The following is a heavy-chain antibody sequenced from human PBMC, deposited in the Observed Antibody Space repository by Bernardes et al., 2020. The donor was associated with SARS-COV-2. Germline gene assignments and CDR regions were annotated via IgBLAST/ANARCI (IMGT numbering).Heavy chain of an antibody. Sequence: GGSLRLSCAASVFTFSTYAMSWVRQAPGKGLEWVSAISGSGYNTYYADSVKGRFTISRDNSKNTLYLQMSSLRAEDTAVYYCAKGSFGVELLHAFDIWGQGTMVTVSS. D-gene: IGHD3-3*01. CDR2: ISGSGYNT. CDR3: AKGSFGVELLHAFDI. V-gene: IGHV3-23*01. J-gene: IGHJ3*02. CDR1: VFTFSTYA.